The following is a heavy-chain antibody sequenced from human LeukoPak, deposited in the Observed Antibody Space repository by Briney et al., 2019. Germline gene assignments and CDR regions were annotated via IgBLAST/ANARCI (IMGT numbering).Heavy chain of an antibody. J-gene: IGHJ4*02. CDR3: AGYDFWSGLDY. CDR1: GGSISSGSYY. V-gene: IGHV4-61*02. CDR2: IYTSGST. D-gene: IGHD3-3*01. Sequence: SETLSLTCTVSGGSISSGSYYWSWIRQPAGKGLEWIGRIYTSGSTNYNPSLKSRVTISVDTSKNQFSLKLSSVTAAYTAVYYCAGYDFWSGLDYWGQGTLVTVSS.